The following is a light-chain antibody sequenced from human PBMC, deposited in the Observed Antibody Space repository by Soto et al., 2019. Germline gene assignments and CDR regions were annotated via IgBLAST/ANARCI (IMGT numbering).Light chain of an antibody. V-gene: IGLV2-23*01. CDR3: STYAGRVV. CDR2: EGT. CDR1: SSDVGSYNL. Sequence: QSALTQPASVSGSPGQSITISCTGTSSDVGSYNLVSRYQQHPGKAPKLMIYEGTNRPSGVSNRFSGSKSGNTASLTISGLQAEDEAHYYCSTYAGRVVFGGGTKLTVL. J-gene: IGLJ2*01.